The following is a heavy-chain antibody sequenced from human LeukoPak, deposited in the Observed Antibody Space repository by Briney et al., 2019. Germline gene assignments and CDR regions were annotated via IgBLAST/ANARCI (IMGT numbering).Heavy chain of an antibody. V-gene: IGHV1-2*06. J-gene: IGHJ5*02. D-gene: IGHD3-10*01. Sequence: ASVTVSCTASGYTFTVYYINWVRQAPGQGLEWLGRINPKSGGTHYAQKFQGRVTMTRDMSINTAYMELSGLKSDDTAVYYCARDRGPYGSGERWCDPWGQGTLVTVSS. CDR2: INPKSGGT. CDR1: GYTFTVYY. CDR3: ARDRGPYGSGERWCDP.